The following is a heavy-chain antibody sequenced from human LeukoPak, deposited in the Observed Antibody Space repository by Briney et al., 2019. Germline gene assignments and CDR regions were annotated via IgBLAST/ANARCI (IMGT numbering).Heavy chain of an antibody. Sequence: GASVTVSCTASGGTFSSYAISWVRQAPGQGLEWMGWMNPNSGNTGYAQKFQGRVTMTRNTSISTAYMELSSLRSEDTAVYYCARDMTTGYGDYVNWFDPWGQGTLVTVSS. CDR2: MNPNSGNT. CDR3: ARDMTTGYGDYVNWFDP. J-gene: IGHJ5*02. D-gene: IGHD4-17*01. V-gene: IGHV1-8*02. CDR1: GGTFSSYA.